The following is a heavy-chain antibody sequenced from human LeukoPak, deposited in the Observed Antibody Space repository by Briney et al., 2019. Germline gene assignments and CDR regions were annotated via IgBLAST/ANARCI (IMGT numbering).Heavy chain of an antibody. CDR3: ARDQDYYDSSGGGKFYQH. V-gene: IGHV4-34*01. CDR1: GGSFSGYY. Sequence: SETLSLTCAVYGGSFSGYYWSWIRQPPGKGLEWIGEINHSGSTNYNPSLKSRVTISVDTSKNQFSLKLSSVTAADTAVYYCARDQDYYDSSGGGKFYQHWGQGTLVTVSS. J-gene: IGHJ1*01. CDR2: INHSGST. D-gene: IGHD3-22*01.